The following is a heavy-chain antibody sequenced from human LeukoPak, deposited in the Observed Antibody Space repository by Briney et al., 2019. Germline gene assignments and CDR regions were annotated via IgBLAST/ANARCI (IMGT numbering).Heavy chain of an antibody. CDR1: GLPLSGYG. CDR3: AKDLSSGQYYFDY. D-gene: IGHD3-22*01. J-gene: IGHJ4*02. CDR2: IRYDGSNK. V-gene: IGHV3-30*02. Sequence: GGPLSPSCAPPGLPLSGYGLPWVGRAPGKGLEGGAFIRYDGSNKYYADSVKGRFTISRDNSKNTLYLQMNSLRAEDTAVYYCAKDLSSGQYYFDYWGQGTLVTVSS.